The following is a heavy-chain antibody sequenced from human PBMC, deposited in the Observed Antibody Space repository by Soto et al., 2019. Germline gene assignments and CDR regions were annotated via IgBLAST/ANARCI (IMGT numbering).Heavy chain of an antibody. CDR2: INAGNGNT. V-gene: IGHV1-3*01. D-gene: IGHD3-10*01. Sequence: QVQLVQSGAEVKKPGASVKVSCKASGYTFTNYAMHWVRQAPGQRLEWMGRINAGNGNTKYSQKFQGRVTITRDTAARTAYMDLSSLRSEDTAVYYCARGPGGPDGPGDYWGQGTLVTVSS. CDR3: ARGPGGPDGPGDY. CDR1: GYTFTNYA. J-gene: IGHJ4*02.